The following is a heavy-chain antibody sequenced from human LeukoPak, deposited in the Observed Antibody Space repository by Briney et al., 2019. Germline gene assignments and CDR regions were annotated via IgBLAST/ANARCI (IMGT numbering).Heavy chain of an antibody. CDR1: GGTFSSYA. CDR3: ATSLPIDYYYMDV. V-gene: IGHV1-69*05. CDR2: IIPIFGTA. Sequence: SVKVSCKASGGTFSSYAISWVRQAPGQGLEWMGGIIPIFGTANYAQKYQGRVTITTDESTSTAYMELSSLRSEDTAVYYCATSLPIDYYYMDVWGKGTTVTVSS. J-gene: IGHJ6*03. D-gene: IGHD2-2*01.